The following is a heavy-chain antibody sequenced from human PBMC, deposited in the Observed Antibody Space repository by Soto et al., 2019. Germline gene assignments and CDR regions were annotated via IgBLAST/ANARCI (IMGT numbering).Heavy chain of an antibody. CDR1: GFTFSSYG. D-gene: IGHD3-10*01. CDR2: ISYDGSNK. J-gene: IGHJ6*02. Sequence: QVQLVESGGGVVQPGRSLRLSCAASGFTFSSYGMHWVRQAPGKGLEWVAVISYDGSNKYYADSVKGRFTISRDNSKNTLYLQMNSLRAEDTAVYYCAKEGGYYGSGSYSVGENYYGMDVWCQGTTVTVSS. V-gene: IGHV3-30*18. CDR3: AKEGGYYGSGSYSVGENYYGMDV.